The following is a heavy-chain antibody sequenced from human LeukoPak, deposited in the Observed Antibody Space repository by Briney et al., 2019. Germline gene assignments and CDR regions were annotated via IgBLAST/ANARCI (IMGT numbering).Heavy chain of an antibody. V-gene: IGHV3-48*03. CDR1: VFTFSSYE. CDR3: ARGSLSSGSHYGDY. D-gene: IGHD3-10*01. J-gene: IGHJ4*02. Sequence: GGSLRLSCAAPVFTFSSYEMNWVRQPPGKGLEWVSYISSSGNTIYYADSVKGRFTISRDNAKHLLDLQMHSLRAEDTAVYYCARGSLSSGSHYGDYWGQGTLLTVSS. CDR2: ISSSGNTI.